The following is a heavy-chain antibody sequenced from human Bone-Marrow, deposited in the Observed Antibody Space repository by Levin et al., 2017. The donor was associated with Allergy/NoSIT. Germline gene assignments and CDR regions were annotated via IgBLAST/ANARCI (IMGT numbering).Heavy chain of an antibody. J-gene: IGHJ4*02. CDR1: GYSFTTGW. D-gene: IGHD6-19*01. CDR2: IDPGDSYT. Sequence: KNGESLKISCQGSGYSFTTGWISWVRQMPGKGLEWMGRIDPGDSYTDHSPSFQGHVSFSVDKSINTVYLQWSSLKASDTAMYYCARMGYGSAWAFDYWGQGTLVTVSS. V-gene: IGHV5-10-1*01. CDR3: ARMGYGSAWAFDY.